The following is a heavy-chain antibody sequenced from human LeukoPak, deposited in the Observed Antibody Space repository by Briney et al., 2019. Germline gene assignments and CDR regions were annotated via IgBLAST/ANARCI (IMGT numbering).Heavy chain of an antibody. J-gene: IGHJ4*02. Sequence: PGGSLRLSCAASGFTFSDYYMSWIRQAPGKGLEWVSYISSSGSTIYYADSVKGRFTISRDNAKNSLYLQMNSLRGEDTALYYCARVLDSSSSRYQAFPYWGQGTLVTVS. CDR3: ARVLDSSSSRYQAFPY. D-gene: IGHD2-15*01. CDR1: GFTFSDYY. CDR2: ISSSGSTI. V-gene: IGHV3-11*04.